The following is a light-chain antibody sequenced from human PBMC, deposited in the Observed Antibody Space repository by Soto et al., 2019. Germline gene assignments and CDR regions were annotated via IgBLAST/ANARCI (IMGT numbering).Light chain of an antibody. CDR2: EVS. CDR1: SSDVGRYNY. J-gene: IGLJ3*02. V-gene: IGLV2-14*01. CDR3: TSYTSSTPWV. Sequence: QSALTQPASVSGSPGQSITISCTGTSSDVGRYNYVSWYQQHPGKAPKRMIYEVSNRPSGVSNRFSASKSGNTASLSISGLQAEDEADYYCTSYTSSTPWVFGGGTQLTVL.